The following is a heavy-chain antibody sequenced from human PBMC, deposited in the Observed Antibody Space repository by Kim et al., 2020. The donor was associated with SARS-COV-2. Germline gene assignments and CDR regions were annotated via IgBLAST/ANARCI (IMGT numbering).Heavy chain of an antibody. CDR1: GFIFIHYS. CDR3: AKACYSSGCIDS. Sequence: GGSLRLSCEASGFIFIHYSMSWVRQVPGAGLEWVSTISSDGSFVYYADSVRGRFTISRDNAKNSLSLQMSSLRAADTGIYFCAKACYSSGCIDSWAQGTLVTVSS. D-gene: IGHD3-22*01. CDR2: ISSDGSFV. J-gene: IGHJ4*02. V-gene: IGHV3-21*01.